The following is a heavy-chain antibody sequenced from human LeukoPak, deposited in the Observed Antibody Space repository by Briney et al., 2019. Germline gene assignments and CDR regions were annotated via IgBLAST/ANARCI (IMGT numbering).Heavy chain of an antibody. CDR2: IYYSGST. J-gene: IGHJ4*02. Sequence: SETLSLTCTVSGGSISSYYWSWIRQPPGKGLEWIGYIYYSGSTSYNSSLKSRVTISVDTSKNQFSLRLSSVTAADTAVYYCARAAGRKSSSGYFDYWGQGTLVTVSS. D-gene: IGHD6-19*01. CDR3: ARAAGRKSSSGYFDY. CDR1: GGSISSYY. V-gene: IGHV4-59*01.